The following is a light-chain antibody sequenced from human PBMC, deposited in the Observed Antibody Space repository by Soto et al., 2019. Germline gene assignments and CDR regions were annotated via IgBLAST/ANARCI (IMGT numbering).Light chain of an antibody. CDR2: GAS. Sequence: EIVMTQSPATLSESPGERVTLSCRASQSVRSDLAWYQQKPGQAPRLLIYGASTRATGIPARFSGSGSGTEFTLTISSLQSEDFAVYYCQQYNNWPPYTFGQGTRLEIK. CDR3: QQYNNWPPYT. J-gene: IGKJ5*01. CDR1: QSVRSD. V-gene: IGKV3-15*01.